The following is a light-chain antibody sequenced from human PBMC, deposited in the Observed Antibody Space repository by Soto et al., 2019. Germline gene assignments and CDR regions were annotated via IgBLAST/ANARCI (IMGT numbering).Light chain of an antibody. J-gene: IGKJ1*01. CDR2: DAS. V-gene: IGKV1-5*01. CDR3: QQYNSYSQT. CDR1: QTISSW. Sequence: DIQMTQSPSTLSASVGDRVTITCRASQTISSWLAWYQQKPGKAPKLLIYDASSLESGVPSRFSGSGSGTEFTLTISSLQPYDFAAYYCQQYNSYSQTFGQGTKVDI.